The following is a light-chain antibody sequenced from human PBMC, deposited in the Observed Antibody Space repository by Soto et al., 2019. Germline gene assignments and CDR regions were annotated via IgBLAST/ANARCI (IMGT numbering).Light chain of an antibody. Sequence: EIVLTQSPGTLSLSPGKRATLSCRASQSVSSYYLAWFQQKPGQPPRLLIYGASIRATGIPDRFSGSGSGTDFTLTISRLEPEDFAVYYCQQYGSSPGTFGQGTKVEIK. CDR3: QQYGSSPGT. J-gene: IGKJ1*01. V-gene: IGKV3-20*01. CDR2: GAS. CDR1: QSVSSYY.